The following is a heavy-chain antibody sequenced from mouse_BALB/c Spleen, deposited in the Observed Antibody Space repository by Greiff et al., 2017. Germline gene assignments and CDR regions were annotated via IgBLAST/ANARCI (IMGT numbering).Heavy chain of an antibody. V-gene: IGHV5-12-2*01. J-gene: IGHJ3*01. CDR1: GFTFSSYT. CDR2: ISNGGGST. Sequence: EVKLVESGGGLVQPGGSLKLSCAASGFTFSSYTMSWVRQTPEKRLEWVAYISNGGGSTYYPDTVKGRFTISRDNAKNTLYLQMSSLKSEDTAMYYCARQSNDWGQGTLVTVSA. D-gene: IGHD4-1*01. CDR3: ARQSND.